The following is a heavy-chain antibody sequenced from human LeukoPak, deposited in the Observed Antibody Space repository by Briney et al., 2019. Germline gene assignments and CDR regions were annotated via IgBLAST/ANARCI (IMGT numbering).Heavy chain of an antibody. CDR3: ARDRSALDT. V-gene: IGHV4-59*01. J-gene: IGHJ3*02. CDR2: ISNIGST. Sequence: SETLSLTCTVSGASISSYFWTWIRQSPGKGLEWIGYISNIGSTNYNPSLKSRVTISGDTSKNQFSLKLSSVTAADTAVYYCARDRSALDTWGQGTMVTVSS. CDR1: GASISSYF.